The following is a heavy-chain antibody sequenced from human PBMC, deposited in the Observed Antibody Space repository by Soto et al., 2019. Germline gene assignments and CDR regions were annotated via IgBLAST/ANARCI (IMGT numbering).Heavy chain of an antibody. CDR2: ISSSSSYI. V-gene: IGHV3-21*01. CDR1: GFTFSSYS. CDR3: AKDWDGFTVTGYTYGMDV. J-gene: IGHJ6*02. Sequence: LRLSCAASGFTFSSYSMNWVRQAPGKGLEWVSSISSSSSYIYYADSVKGRFTISRDDPQNSLFLQMDSLRPEDTAVYFCAKDWDGFTVTGYTYGMDVWGQGTTVTVSS. D-gene: IGHD6-13*01.